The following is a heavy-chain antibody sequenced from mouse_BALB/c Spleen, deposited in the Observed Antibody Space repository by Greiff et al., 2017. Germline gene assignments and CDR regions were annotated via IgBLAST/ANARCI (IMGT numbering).Heavy chain of an antibody. V-gene: IGHV3-8*02. CDR2: ISYSGST. J-gene: IGHJ1*01. D-gene: IGHD4-1*01. Sequence: EVQLQESGPSLVKPSQTLSLTCSVTGDSITSGYWNWIRKFPGNKLEYMGYISYSGSTYYNPSLKSRISITRDTSKNQYYLQLNSVTTEDTATYYCARLGLDFYWYFDVWGAGTTVTVSS. CDR1: GDSITSGY. CDR3: ARLGLDFYWYFDV.